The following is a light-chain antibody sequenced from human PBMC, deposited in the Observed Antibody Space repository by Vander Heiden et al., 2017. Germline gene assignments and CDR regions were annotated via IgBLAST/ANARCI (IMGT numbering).Light chain of an antibody. CDR1: SSNIGSNI. Sequence: QSVLTQPPAGSGTPGQWVTTSCSGSSSNIGSNIVNWYQQLPGTAPKLLIYSNTQRSSGVPDRFSGSKSGTSASLAISGLQSEDEADYYCAVWDDSLNNYVFGTGTKVTVL. V-gene: IGLV1-44*01. CDR3: AVWDDSLNNYV. CDR2: SNT. J-gene: IGLJ1*01.